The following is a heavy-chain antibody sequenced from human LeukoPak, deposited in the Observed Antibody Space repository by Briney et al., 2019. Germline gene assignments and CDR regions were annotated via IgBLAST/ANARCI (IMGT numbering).Heavy chain of an antibody. CDR1: GFTFSSYA. J-gene: IGHJ6*02. CDR2: ITSSTSYI. CDR3: ARHSPSYYGMDV. Sequence: GGSLRLSCAASGFTFSSYAMSWVRQAPGRGLEWVSSITSSTSYIYYADSVKGRFTISRDNAKNSLYLQMNSLGAEDTAVYYCARHSPSYYGMDVWGQGTTVTVSS. V-gene: IGHV3-21*01.